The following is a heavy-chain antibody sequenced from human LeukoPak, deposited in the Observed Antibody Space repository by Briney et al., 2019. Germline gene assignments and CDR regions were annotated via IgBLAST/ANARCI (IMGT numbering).Heavy chain of an antibody. CDR1: GGSISSAGYA. J-gene: IGHJ4*02. Sequence: PSGTLSLTCAVSGGSISSAGYAWSWIRQPPGKGLEWIGLVVHSGRTLYNPSHKSRVTISVDRSKNQFSLEPSSVTAADTAVYYCARHESAVGALFYWGQGTLVA. D-gene: IGHD1-26*01. CDR2: VVHSGRT. CDR3: ARHESAVGALFY. V-gene: IGHV4-30-2*01.